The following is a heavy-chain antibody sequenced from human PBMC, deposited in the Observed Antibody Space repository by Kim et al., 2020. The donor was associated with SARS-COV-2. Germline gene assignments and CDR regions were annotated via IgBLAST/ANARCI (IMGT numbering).Heavy chain of an antibody. CDR2: INCSGSTI. D-gene: IGHD6-19*01. V-gene: IGHV3-11*01. CDR1: GFTFRDHY. CDR3: ARGYSGGWNFDY. J-gene: IGHJ4*02. Sequence: GGSLRLSCEASGFTFRDHYMRWLRQAPGKGLEWVAYINCSGSTIYYADSVKGRFTISRDQAKNSLFLQMNSLRADDTAVYYCARGYSGGWNFDYWGQGTLVTVSS.